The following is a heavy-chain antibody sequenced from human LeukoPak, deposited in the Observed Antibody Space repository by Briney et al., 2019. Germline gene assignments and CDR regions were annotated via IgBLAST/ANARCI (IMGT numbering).Heavy chain of an antibody. CDR3: ARARSSYGYGDAFDI. J-gene: IGHJ3*02. V-gene: IGHV3-30*03. CDR1: GFTFSSYG. Sequence: GESLRLSCAASGFTFSSYGMHWVRQAPGKGLEWVAVISYDGSSKYYPDSVKGRFTISRDNSKNTLYLQMNSMRADDTAVYYCARARSSYGYGDAFDIWGQGTMVTVSS. D-gene: IGHD5-18*01. CDR2: ISYDGSSK.